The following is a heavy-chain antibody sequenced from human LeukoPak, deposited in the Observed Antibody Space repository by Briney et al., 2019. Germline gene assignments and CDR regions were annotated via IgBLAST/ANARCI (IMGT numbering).Heavy chain of an antibody. CDR2: ISDDARNE. CDR1: GFTFSSYG. Sequence: GGSLRLSCAASGFTFSSYGMNWVRQAPGKGLEWVTVISDDARNEDYADSVKGRFTISRDNSKNILYLQMNSLRVEDTAVYYCAKGVASSIWKAIDVWGQGTLVTVSS. D-gene: IGHD6-13*01. CDR3: AKGVASSIWKAIDV. V-gene: IGHV3-30*18. J-gene: IGHJ4*02.